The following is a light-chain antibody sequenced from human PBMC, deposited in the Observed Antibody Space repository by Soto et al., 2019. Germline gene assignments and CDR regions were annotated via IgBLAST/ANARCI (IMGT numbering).Light chain of an antibody. Sequence: QSALTQPPSASGSPGQSVTISCTGTSSDVGGYNYVSWYQQHPGKAPKLMIYEVSKRPSGVPDLVSGSKSGNTASLTVSGLQAEDEADYYCSSYAGSLYVFGTGTKLTVL. CDR1: SSDVGGYNY. CDR2: EVS. V-gene: IGLV2-8*01. J-gene: IGLJ1*01. CDR3: SSYAGSLYV.